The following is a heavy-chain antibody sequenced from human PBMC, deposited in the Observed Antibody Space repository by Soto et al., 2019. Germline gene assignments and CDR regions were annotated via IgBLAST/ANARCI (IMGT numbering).Heavy chain of an antibody. CDR2: ISSSGSTI. J-gene: IGHJ4*02. V-gene: IGHV3-11*04. D-gene: IGHD3-16*02. CDR3: SRLSIAARLVELSTIDY. CDR1: GFTFSDYY. Sequence: GGSLRLSCAASGFTFSDYYMSWIRQAPGKGLEWVSYISSSGSTIYYANSVKGRFTISRDNDKNSLYLQMNSLRAEDTAVYYCSRLSIAARLVELSTIDYWGQGTLVTVSS.